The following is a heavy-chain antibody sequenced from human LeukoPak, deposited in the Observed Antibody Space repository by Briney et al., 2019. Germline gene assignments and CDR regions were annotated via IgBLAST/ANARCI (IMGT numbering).Heavy chain of an antibody. Sequence: GRSLRLSCAASGFSFSNYWCHWVRQAPGEGLVWVSRTNEHGTIINYADSVKGRFTISRDNAKNTLYLQMNSPRTEDSALYYCVVDLSGSADYWGQGTLVTVSS. V-gene: IGHV3-74*01. J-gene: IGHJ4*02. D-gene: IGHD3-10*01. CDR3: VVDLSGSADY. CDR1: GFSFSNYW. CDR2: TNEHGTII.